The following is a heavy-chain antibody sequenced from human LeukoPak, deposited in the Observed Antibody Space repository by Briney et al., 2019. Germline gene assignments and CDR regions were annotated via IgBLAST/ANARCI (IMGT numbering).Heavy chain of an antibody. J-gene: IGHJ3*02. CDR2: ISSSSSYI. V-gene: IGHV3-21*01. CDR3: AVITMVRGVNTYDAFDI. Sequence: GGSLRLSYAASGFTFSSYSMNWVRQAPGKGLEWVSSISSSSSYIYYADSVKGRFTISRDNAKNSLYLQMNSLRAEDTAVYYCAVITMVRGVNTYDAFDIWGQGTMVTVSS. CDR1: GFTFSSYS. D-gene: IGHD3-10*01.